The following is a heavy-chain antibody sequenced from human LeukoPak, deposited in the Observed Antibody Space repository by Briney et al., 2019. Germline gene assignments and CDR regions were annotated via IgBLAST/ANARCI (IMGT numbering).Heavy chain of an antibody. D-gene: IGHD3-22*01. J-gene: IGHJ4*02. CDR2: INPSGGST. Sequence: ASVKVSCKASVYTLTSYYMHWVRQAPGQGLEGMGIINPSGGSTSNAQKFQGRVTMTRDTSISTAYMELSSLRSEDTAVYYCARVKREYKIVVDTFDYWGQGTLVTVSS. CDR1: VYTLTSYY. V-gene: IGHV1-46*01. CDR3: ARVKREYKIVVDTFDY.